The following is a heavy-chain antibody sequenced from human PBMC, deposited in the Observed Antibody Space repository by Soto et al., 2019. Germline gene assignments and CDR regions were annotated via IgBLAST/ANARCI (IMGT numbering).Heavy chain of an antibody. CDR2: IKPGGGCP. V-gene: IGHV1-46*01. D-gene: IGHD5-12*01. CDR1: GYPFTDFS. Sequence: QVQLVQSGAEVQKPGASVKVSCKPTGYPFTDFSIHWVRQAPGQGLQWMGMIKPGGGCPVYAQELQGRVIMTGDTSSSTVYMELSRLRSEDTATYYCERASGHDYGGTWGQGPLVTVSS. J-gene: IGHJ4*02. CDR3: ERASGHDYGGT.